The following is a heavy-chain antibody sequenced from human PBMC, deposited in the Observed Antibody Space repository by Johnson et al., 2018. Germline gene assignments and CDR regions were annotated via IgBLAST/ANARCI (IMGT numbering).Heavy chain of an antibody. CDR2: IYSTGVT. CDR3: ARDGMCNGQFCV. D-gene: IGHD1-14*01. V-gene: IGHV3-66*02. Sequence: VQLVESGGGLVQPGGSLRLSCAASGFTVSNNYMSWVRQAPGRGLALVSLIYSTGVTHYADSVKGRFTISRDNSKNTLYLQMNSLRTEDTAVYHCARDGMCNGQFCVWGKGTTVTVSS. J-gene: IGHJ6*04. CDR1: GFTVSNNY.